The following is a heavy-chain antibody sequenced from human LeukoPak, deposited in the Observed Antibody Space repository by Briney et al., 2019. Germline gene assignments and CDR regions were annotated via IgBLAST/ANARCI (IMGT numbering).Heavy chain of an antibody. CDR2: INQDGSEK. CDR3: AREIPVAGKRSWFDP. J-gene: IGHJ5*02. Sequence: GGSLRLSCEASGFTLSVYWMTWVRQAPGKGLECVANINQDGSEKNYVDSVRGRFTISRDNAKNSLYLYMNSLRAEDTAIYYCAREIPVAGKRSWFDPWGQGTLVTVSS. CDR1: GFTLSVYW. V-gene: IGHV3-7*04. D-gene: IGHD6-19*01.